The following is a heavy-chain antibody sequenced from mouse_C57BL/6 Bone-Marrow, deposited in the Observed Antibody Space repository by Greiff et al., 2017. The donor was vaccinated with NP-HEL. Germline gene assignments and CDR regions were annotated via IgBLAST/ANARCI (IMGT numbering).Heavy chain of an antibody. V-gene: IGHV1-4*01. CDR1: GYTFTSYT. D-gene: IGHD2-1*01. CDR2: INPSSGYT. J-gene: IGHJ1*03. Sequence: VQLQQSGAELARPGASVKMSCKASGYTFTSYTMHWVKQRPGQGLEWIGYINPSSGYTKYNQKFKDKATLTADKSSSTAYMQLSSLTSEDSAIYYCARSPYGNYGDWYFDVWGTGTTVTVSS. CDR3: ARSPYGNYGDWYFDV.